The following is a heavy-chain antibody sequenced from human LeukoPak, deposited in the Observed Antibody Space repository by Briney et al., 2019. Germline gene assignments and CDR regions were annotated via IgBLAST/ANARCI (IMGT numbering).Heavy chain of an antibody. J-gene: IGHJ5*01. CDR3: ARHGYSDYGIDS. V-gene: IGHV4-59*04. Sequence: SETLSLTRTVSGGSISSYYWSWIRQPPGKGLEWIGYIHYSGSTHYNPALKSRLTISADMSKNQFALKMSSVTAADTAVYCCARHGYSDYGIDSWGQGTLVTVSS. D-gene: IGHD5-12*01. CDR2: IHYSGST. CDR1: GGSISSYY.